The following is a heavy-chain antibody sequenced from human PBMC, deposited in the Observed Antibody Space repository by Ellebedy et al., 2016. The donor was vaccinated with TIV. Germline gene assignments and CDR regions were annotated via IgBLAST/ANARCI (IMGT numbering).Heavy chain of an antibody. Sequence: GSLRLSXAVYGGSFSGYYWSWIRQPPGKGLEWIGEINHSGSTNYNPSLKSRVTISVDTSKNQFSLKLSSVTAADTAVYYCARGLETGTTVDVWGKGTTVTVSS. D-gene: IGHD1-7*01. CDR1: GGSFSGYY. CDR3: ARGLETGTTVDV. J-gene: IGHJ6*04. CDR2: INHSGST. V-gene: IGHV4-34*01.